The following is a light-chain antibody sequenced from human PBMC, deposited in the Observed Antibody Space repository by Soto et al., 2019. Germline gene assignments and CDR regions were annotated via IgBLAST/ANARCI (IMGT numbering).Light chain of an antibody. J-gene: IGKJ1*01. Sequence: EIVMTQSPATLSVSPGGRDTISFMASQNVGSYLAWYQQKPGQAPRLLIYAASRRATGIPDRFSGSGSGTDFTLTISRLEPEDFAVYYCQQYGSSPWTCGQGTKVDIK. CDR1: QNVGSY. CDR2: AAS. CDR3: QQYGSSPWT. V-gene: IGKV3-20*01.